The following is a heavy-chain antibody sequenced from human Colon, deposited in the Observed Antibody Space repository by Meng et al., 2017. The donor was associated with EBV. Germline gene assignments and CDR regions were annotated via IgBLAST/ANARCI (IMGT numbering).Heavy chain of an antibody. D-gene: IGHD2-2*01. V-gene: IGHV4-30-4*01. Sequence: QVHMQASGPELVRLYQTLSPSCTVSGDSISSGEYFWSWIRQPPGKGLEWIGYMDYRGSTFYNPSLKSRVTISVDTSKNQFSLKLSSVIAADTAVYFCARGELLWDYWGQGTLVTVSS. CDR2: MDYRGST. CDR3: ARGELLWDY. J-gene: IGHJ4*02. CDR1: GDSISSGEYF.